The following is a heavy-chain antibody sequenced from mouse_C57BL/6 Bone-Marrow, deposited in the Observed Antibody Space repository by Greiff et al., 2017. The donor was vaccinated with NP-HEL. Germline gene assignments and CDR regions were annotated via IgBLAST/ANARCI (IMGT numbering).Heavy chain of an antibody. CDR2: ILPGSGST. D-gene: IGHD1-1*01. CDR3: ANYGSSTWFAY. V-gene: IGHV1-9*01. CDR1: GYTFTGYW. J-gene: IGHJ3*01. Sequence: VQLQQSGAELMKPGASVKLSCKATGYTFTGYWIEWVKQRPGHGLEWIGEILPGSGSTTYNEKFKGKATFTADTSSNTAYMQLSSLTTEDSAIYYCANYGSSTWFAYWGQGTLVTVSA.